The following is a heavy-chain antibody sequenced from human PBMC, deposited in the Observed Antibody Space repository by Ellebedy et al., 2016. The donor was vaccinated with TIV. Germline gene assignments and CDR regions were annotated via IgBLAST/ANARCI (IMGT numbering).Heavy chain of an antibody. D-gene: IGHD6-19*01. J-gene: IGHJ4*02. Sequence: ASVKVSCKASGYTFTSYGITWVRQAPGQGLEWMGWISAHNGHTNYAQKLQGRVTMTRDTSTSTVYMELSSLRSEDTAVYFCARAVASIGGSVYWGQGTLVTVSS. CDR3: ARAVASIGGSVY. CDR2: ISAHNGHT. CDR1: GYTFTSYG. V-gene: IGHV1-18*01.